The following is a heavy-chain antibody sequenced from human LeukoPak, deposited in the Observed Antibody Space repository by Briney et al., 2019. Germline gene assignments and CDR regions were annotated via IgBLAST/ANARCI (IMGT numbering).Heavy chain of an antibody. CDR1: GYTFTSYD. CDR3: ARVGYSSSWWDAFDI. CDR2: MNPNSGNT. D-gene: IGHD6-13*01. Sequence: ASVKVSCKASGYTFTSYDINWVRQATGQGLEWMGWMNPNSGNTGYAQKFQGRVTMTRNTSISTAYMELSSLRSEDTAVYYCARVGYSSSWWDAFDIWDQGTMVTVSS. V-gene: IGHV1-8*01. J-gene: IGHJ3*02.